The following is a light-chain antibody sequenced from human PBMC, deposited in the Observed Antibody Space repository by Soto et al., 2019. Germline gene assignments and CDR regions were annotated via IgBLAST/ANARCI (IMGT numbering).Light chain of an antibody. CDR3: QQFANVPLT. J-gene: IGKJ4*01. V-gene: IGKV1-33*01. Sequence: DIQMTQSPSSLSAFVGERVTITCQASEDISNYLNWYQQKPGRAPKLLIHATSTLETGVPTRFSGSGSATDFTFTITSLQPEDVATYYCQQFANVPLTFGGGTKVEIK. CDR1: EDISNY. CDR2: ATS.